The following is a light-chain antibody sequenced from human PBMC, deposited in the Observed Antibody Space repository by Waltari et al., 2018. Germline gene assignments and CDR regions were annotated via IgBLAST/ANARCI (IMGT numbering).Light chain of an antibody. CDR2: EDA. Sequence: NFMLTQPHSVSESPGRTVTISCTRSSGSIASNYVQWYQQRPGSAPTTVIYEDAQRPSGVPDRFSGSIDSSSNSASLTISGLKTEDEADYYCQSYHAGNPWVFGGGTRLTVV. J-gene: IGLJ3*02. CDR1: SGSIASNY. CDR3: QSYHAGNPWV. V-gene: IGLV6-57*03.